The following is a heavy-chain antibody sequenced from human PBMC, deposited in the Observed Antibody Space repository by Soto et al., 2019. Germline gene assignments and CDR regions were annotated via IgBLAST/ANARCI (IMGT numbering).Heavy chain of an antibody. J-gene: IGHJ4*02. Sequence: ESGGGFVQPGGSVRLSCAAPQFTFGGLGLSWVRQSPGRGLEWVATISRDEDNTHYADSVNGRFTISKDRSTNTLHLHMASLRAEDTAMYYCVSWMSAHFDYWGRGTLVTVSS. V-gene: IGHV3-23*01. CDR2: ISRDEDNT. D-gene: IGHD2-2*03. CDR1: QFTFGGLG. CDR3: VSWMSAHFDY.